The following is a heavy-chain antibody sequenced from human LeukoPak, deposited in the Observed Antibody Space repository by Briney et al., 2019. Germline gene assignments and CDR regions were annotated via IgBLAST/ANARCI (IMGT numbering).Heavy chain of an antibody. V-gene: IGHV1-69*04. J-gene: IGHJ4*02. Sequence: GASVTVSCKASGGTFSSYAISWVRQAPGQGLEWMGRIIPILGIANYAQKFQGGVSITADKSTSTAYMELSSLRSEDTAVYYCARVHGPYYFDYWGQGTLVTVSS. CDR1: GGTFSSYA. CDR3: ARVHGPYYFDY. CDR2: IIPILGIA.